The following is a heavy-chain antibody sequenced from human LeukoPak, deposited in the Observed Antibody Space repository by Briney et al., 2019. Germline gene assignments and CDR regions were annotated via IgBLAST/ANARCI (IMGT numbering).Heavy chain of an antibody. Sequence: SETRSLTCAVYGGSFSGYYWSWIRQPPGKGLEWIGEINHSGSTNYNPSLKSRVTISVDTSKNQFSLKLSSVTAADTAVYYCASSHYYSYMDVWGKGTTVTVSS. CDR1: GGSFSGYY. V-gene: IGHV4-34*01. J-gene: IGHJ6*03. CDR3: ASSHYYSYMDV. CDR2: INHSGST.